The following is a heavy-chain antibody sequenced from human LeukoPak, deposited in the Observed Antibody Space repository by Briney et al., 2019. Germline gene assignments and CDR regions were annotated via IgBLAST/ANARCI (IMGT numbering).Heavy chain of an antibody. CDR2: ICSGGIT. D-gene: IGHD6-19*01. CDR1: GFTVGTNY. Sequence: GGSLRLSCAASGFTVGTNYMSWVRQAPGKGLEWVSVICSGGITYYADSVKGRFTISRDNPRNTLFLQMTSLSADDTAIYYCARRHSSGSNWGQGTLVTVSS. CDR3: ARRHSSGSN. V-gene: IGHV3-66*02. J-gene: IGHJ4*02.